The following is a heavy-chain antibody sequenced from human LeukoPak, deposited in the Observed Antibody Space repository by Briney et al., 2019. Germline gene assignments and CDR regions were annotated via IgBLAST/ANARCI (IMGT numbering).Heavy chain of an antibody. CDR3: ARAPNYSGSGSPLWDL. J-gene: IGHJ5*02. V-gene: IGHV1-18*01. CDR2: LSGYNGDT. CDR1: GYTFTSYG. D-gene: IGHD3-10*01. Sequence: ASVKVSCKASGYTFTSYGISWVRQAPGQGLEWMGWLSGYNGDTRYAQDLQGRVTMTTDTSRSTAYMELRSLRSDDTAVYYCARAPNYSGSGSPLWDLWGQGTAVTVSS.